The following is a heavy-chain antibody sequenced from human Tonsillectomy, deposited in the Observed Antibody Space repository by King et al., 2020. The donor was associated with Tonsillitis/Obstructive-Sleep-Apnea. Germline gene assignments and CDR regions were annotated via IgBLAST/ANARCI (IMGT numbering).Heavy chain of an antibody. V-gene: IGHV3-9*01. D-gene: IGHD1-7*01. CDR3: AKDKTKNWNYGTPHDY. Sequence: VQLVESGGGLVQPGRSLRLSCAASGFTFDDYALHWVRQAPGKGLEWVSGISWNSGSKGYADSVKGRFTDSRDNARNSLYLQMNSLRAEDAALYYCAKDKTKNWNYGTPHDYWGQGTLVSVSS. J-gene: IGHJ4*02. CDR2: ISWNSGSK. CDR1: GFTFDDYA.